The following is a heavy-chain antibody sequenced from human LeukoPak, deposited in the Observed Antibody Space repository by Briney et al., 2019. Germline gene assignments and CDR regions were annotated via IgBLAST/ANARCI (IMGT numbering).Heavy chain of an antibody. CDR2: IDRNGDST. Sequence: GGSLRLSCAASGFTFDDYGMSWVRQAPGKGLEWVSGIDRNGDSTGYADSVEGRFTISRDNAKNSLYLQMDSLRAEDTALYYCARDHKGGDGADAFDIWGXXTXXTXSS. CDR3: ARDHKGGDGADAFDI. J-gene: IGHJ3*02. V-gene: IGHV3-20*04. D-gene: IGHD5-24*01. CDR1: GFTFDDYG.